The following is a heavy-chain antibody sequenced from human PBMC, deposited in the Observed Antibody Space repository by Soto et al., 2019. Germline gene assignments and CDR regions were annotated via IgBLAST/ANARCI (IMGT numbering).Heavy chain of an antibody. Sequence: QITWKESGPTLVKPSQTLTLTCTFSGFSLSTTAEGVGWIRQPPGKALEWLALIYWDDDERYSPSLKSRLTITKDTSKNQVVLTMTNVDPVDTATYYCAHGSCSSADYYPHPYLDYWVQGILVTVSS. CDR1: GFSLSTTAEG. CDR3: AHGSCSSADYYPHPYLDY. J-gene: IGHJ4*02. CDR2: IYWDDDE. V-gene: IGHV2-5*02. D-gene: IGHD2-2*01.